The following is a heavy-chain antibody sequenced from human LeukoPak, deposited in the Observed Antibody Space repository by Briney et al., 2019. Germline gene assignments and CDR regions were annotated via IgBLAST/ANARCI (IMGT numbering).Heavy chain of an antibody. CDR1: GFTFSSYA. CDR3: AKDPTVVVTVVDY. CDR2: ISGSGGST. V-gene: IGHV3-23*01. Sequence: GGSLRLSCAASGFTFSSYAMSWVLQAPGKGLEWVSAISGSGGSTYYADSVKGRLTISRDNSKNTLYLQMNSLRAEDTAVYYCAKDPTVVVTVVDYWGQGTLVTVSS. J-gene: IGHJ4*02. D-gene: IGHD2-21*02.